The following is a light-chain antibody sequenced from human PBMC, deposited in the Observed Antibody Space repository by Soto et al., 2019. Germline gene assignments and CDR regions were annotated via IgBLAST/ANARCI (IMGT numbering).Light chain of an antibody. J-gene: IGLJ2*01. V-gene: IGLV2-14*03. CDR1: SSDVDAFNF. Sequence: QSALTQPASVSGSPGQSITISCTGTSSDVDAFNFVSWYQQHPGKAPKLMIYDVRHRPSGVSDRFSGSKSGNTASLTIYGLQAEDEADYYCTSHTTTSPPVLFGGGTTLTVL. CDR3: TSHTTTSPPVL. CDR2: DVR.